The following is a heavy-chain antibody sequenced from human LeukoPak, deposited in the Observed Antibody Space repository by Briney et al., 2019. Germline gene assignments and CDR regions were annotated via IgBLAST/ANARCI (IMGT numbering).Heavy chain of an antibody. CDR3: ARGVEMATIYDFPDAFDI. Sequence: SETLSLTCTVSGGSISSYYWSWIRQPAGKGLEWIGRIYTSGSTNYNPSLKGRVTISVDTSKNQLSLKLSSVTAADTAVYYCARGVEMATIYDFPDAFDIWGQGTMVTVSS. V-gene: IGHV4-4*07. J-gene: IGHJ3*02. CDR2: IYTSGST. CDR1: GGSISSYY. D-gene: IGHD5-24*01.